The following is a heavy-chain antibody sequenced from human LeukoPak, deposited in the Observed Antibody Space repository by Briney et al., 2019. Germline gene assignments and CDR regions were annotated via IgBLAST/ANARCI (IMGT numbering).Heavy chain of an antibody. CDR2: ISSSSSTI. D-gene: IGHD6-19*01. CDR3: ARDRPEQWLVHAFDI. Sequence: PGGSLRLSCAASEFTFSSYGMNWVRQAPGKGLEWASYISSSSSTIYYANSVKGRFTISRDNAKNSLYLQMNSLRDEDTAVYCCARDRPEQWLVHAFDIWGQGRMVTVSS. V-gene: IGHV3-48*02. J-gene: IGHJ3*02. CDR1: EFTFSSYG.